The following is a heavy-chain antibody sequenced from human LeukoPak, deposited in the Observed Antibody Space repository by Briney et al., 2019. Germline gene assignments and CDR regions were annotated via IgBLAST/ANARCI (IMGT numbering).Heavy chain of an antibody. Sequence: SETLSLTCTVSGGSISSYYWSWIRQPPGKGLEWIGYIYYSGSTNYNPSLKSRVTISVDTSKNQFSLKLSPVTAADTAVYYCARVVAVAGSNWFDPWGQGTLVTVSS. V-gene: IGHV4-59*01. CDR2: IYYSGST. CDR3: ARVVAVAGSNWFDP. J-gene: IGHJ5*02. CDR1: GGSISSYY. D-gene: IGHD6-19*01.